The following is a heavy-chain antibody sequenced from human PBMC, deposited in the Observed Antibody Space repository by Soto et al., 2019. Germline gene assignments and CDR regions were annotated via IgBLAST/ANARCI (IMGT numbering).Heavy chain of an antibody. D-gene: IGHD1-26*01. CDR2: IYYSGST. Sequence: PSETLSLTCTVSGGSISSGGYYWSWIRQHPGKGLEWIGYIYYSGSTYYNPSLKSRVTISVDTSKNQFSLKLSSVTAADTAVYYCARCAGSYGALRWFDPWGQGTLVTVSS. V-gene: IGHV4-31*03. CDR3: ARCAGSYGALRWFDP. CDR1: GGSISSGGYY. J-gene: IGHJ5*02.